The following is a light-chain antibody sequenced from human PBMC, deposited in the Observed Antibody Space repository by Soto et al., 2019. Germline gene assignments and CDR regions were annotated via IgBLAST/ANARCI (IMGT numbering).Light chain of an antibody. Sequence: IVFTHSPATLSLSPWEIATLSCRASQSVSSSLAWYQQKPGQAPRLLIYDASNRATGIPARFSGSGSGTDFTLTISSLEPEDFAVYYCQQRTKWRTFGQGTKVDIK. CDR3: QQRTKWRT. J-gene: IGKJ1*01. CDR2: DAS. CDR1: QSVSSS. V-gene: IGKV3-11*01.